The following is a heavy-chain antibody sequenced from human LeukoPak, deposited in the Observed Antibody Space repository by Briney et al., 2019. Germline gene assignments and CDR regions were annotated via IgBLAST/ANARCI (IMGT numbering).Heavy chain of an antibody. D-gene: IGHD2-21*02. CDR3: ARAAYCGAGCYYFDY. CDR1: GGSVNTYY. V-gene: IGHV4-59*02. Sequence: PSETLSLTCTVSGGSVNTYYWSWIRQPPGKGLEWIGYIYYSGSTSYNPSLNSRVTISVDTSKNQFSLKLSSVTAADTAVYYCARAAYCGAGCYYFDYWGRGTLVTVSS. J-gene: IGHJ4*02. CDR2: IYYSGST.